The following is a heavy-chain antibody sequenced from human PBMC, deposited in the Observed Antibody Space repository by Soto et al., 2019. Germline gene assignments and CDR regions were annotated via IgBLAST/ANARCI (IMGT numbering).Heavy chain of an antibody. J-gene: IGHJ4*02. CDR1: GFTFSSNA. CDR3: AKGSCCFDY. Sequence: PGGSLRLSCAASGFTFSSNAMSWVRQAPGKGLEWVSTISPSGSTTYYADSVKGRFTISRDNSKNTLYLQMNSLRTEDTAVYYCAKGSCCFDYWGQGTLVTVSS. CDR2: ISPSGSTT. V-gene: IGHV3-23*01. D-gene: IGHD2-15*01.